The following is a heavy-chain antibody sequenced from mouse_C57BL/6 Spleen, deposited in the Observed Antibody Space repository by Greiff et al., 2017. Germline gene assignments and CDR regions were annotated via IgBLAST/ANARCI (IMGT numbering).Heavy chain of an antibody. V-gene: IGHV5-4*01. CDR1: GFTFSSYT. CDR2: ISDGGSYT. D-gene: IGHD1-1*01. CDR3: ARVYYYGSRGGYFDY. J-gene: IGHJ2*01. Sequence: EVQLVESGGGLVKPGGSLKLSCAASGFTFSSYTMSWVRQTPEKRLEWVATISDGGSYTYYPDNVKGRFTISRDNAKNNLYLQMSHLKSEDTAMYYCARVYYYGSRGGYFDYWGQGTTLTVSS.